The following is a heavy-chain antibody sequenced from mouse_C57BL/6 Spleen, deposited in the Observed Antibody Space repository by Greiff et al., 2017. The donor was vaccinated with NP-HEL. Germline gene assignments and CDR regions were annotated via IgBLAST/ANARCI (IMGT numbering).Heavy chain of an antibody. Sequence: QVQLQQPGTELVKPGASVKLSCKASGYTFTSYWMHWVKQRPGQGLEWIGNINPSNGGTNYNEKFKSKATLTVDKSSSTAYMQLSSLTSEDSAVYYCARRCSITTVVPFNFDYWGQGTTLTVSS. CDR3: ARRCSITTVVPFNFDY. V-gene: IGHV1-53*01. J-gene: IGHJ2*01. CDR1: GYTFTSYW. D-gene: IGHD1-1*01. CDR2: INPSNGGT.